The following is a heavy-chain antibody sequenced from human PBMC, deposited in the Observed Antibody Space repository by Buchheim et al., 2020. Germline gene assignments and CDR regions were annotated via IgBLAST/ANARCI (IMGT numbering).Heavy chain of an antibody. V-gene: IGHV3-23*01. CDR3: ATYDGALKYYYYYGMDV. D-gene: IGHD1-1*01. J-gene: IGHJ6*02. CDR1: GFTFSSYA. Sequence: EVQLLESGGGLVQPGGSLRLSCAASGFTFSSYAMSWVRQAPGKGLEWVSAISGSGGSTYYADSVKGRFTISRDNSKNTLYLQMNSLRAEYTAVYYCATYDGALKYYYYYGMDVWGQGTT. CDR2: ISGSGGST.